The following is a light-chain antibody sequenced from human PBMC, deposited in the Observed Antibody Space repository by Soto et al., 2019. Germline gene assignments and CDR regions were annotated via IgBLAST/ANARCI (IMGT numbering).Light chain of an antibody. CDR2: DVN. CDR1: SSDVGAYNY. V-gene: IGLV2-8*01. J-gene: IGLJ2*01. Sequence: QSVLTQPPSASGSPGQSVTISCTGTSSDVGAYNYVSWYQQHPGKAPKLMIYDVNKRPSGVPDRFSGSKSGNTASLTVSGLLDEDEADYYCSSYAGSSNRVFGGGTKLTVL. CDR3: SSYAGSSNRV.